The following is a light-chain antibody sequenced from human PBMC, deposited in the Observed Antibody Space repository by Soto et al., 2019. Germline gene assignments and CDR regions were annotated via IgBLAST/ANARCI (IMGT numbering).Light chain of an antibody. CDR3: SAWDDNLNAWV. V-gene: IGLV1-44*01. CDR2: SNN. J-gene: IGLJ3*02. CDR1: SSNIGTNT. Sequence: QSVVTQPPSASGTPGQRVTVSCSGSSSNIGTNTVNWFQQLPGTAPRPLIYSNNQRPSWVPDRFSGSKSGTSASLAISGLQADDDADDYCSAWDDNLNAWVFGGGTKVTVL.